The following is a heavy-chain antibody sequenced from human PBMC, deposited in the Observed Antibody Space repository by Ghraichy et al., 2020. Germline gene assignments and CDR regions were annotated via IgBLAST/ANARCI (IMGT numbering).Heavy chain of an antibody. V-gene: IGHV3-33*01. Sequence: GESLNISCVASGFTFSNYAMHWVRQAPGKGLEWVAVIWYDGSNKYYVDSVKGRLTISRDNSKNTLYLQMISLRGEDTAVYYCARDWKGMDVWGQGTMVTVSS. J-gene: IGHJ6*02. CDR1: GFTFSNYA. CDR3: ARDWKGMDV. D-gene: IGHD1-1*01. CDR2: IWYDGSNK.